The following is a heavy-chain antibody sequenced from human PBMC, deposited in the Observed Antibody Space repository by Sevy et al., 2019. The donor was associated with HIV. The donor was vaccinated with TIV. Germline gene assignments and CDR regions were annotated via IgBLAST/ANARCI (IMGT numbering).Heavy chain of an antibody. CDR3: AHRPEGGGSTWSYYYLDY. CDR2: IYWNDDK. J-gene: IGHJ4*02. CDR1: GFSLSTSGVG. D-gene: IGHD1-26*01. Sequence: SGPTLVKPTQTLTLTCIFSGFSLSTSGVGVGWIRQPPGKAPEWLALIYWNDDKRYSPSLKSRLTITNDTSKNQVVLTMPNMDPVDTATYYCAHRPEGGGSTWSYYYLDYGGRGTLVTVSS. V-gene: IGHV2-5*01.